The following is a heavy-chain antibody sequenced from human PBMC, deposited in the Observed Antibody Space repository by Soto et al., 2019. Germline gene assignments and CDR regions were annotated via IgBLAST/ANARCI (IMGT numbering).Heavy chain of an antibody. CDR1: GFTFSSYG. Sequence: QVQLVESGGGVVQPGGSLRLSCAATGFTFSSYGMHWVRQAPGKGLEWVAIICYDGSNKYYVDSVKGRFNIARDNSKNTLHLQMNRGRGEDTAVYYCARDGAVWLWGQGTLVTVSS. D-gene: IGHD3-3*01. CDR3: ARDGAVWL. CDR2: ICYDGSNK. V-gene: IGHV3-33*01. J-gene: IGHJ4*02.